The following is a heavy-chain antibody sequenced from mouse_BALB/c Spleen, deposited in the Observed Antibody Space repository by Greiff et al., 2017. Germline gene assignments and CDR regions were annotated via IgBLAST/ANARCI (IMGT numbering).Heavy chain of an antibody. Sequence: QVQLQQSGAELVRPGTSVKISCKASGYTFTNYWLGWVKQRPGHGLEWIGDIYPGGGYTNYNEKFKGKATLTADTSSSTAYMQLSSLTSEDSAVYFCARSTMITTEGYYAMDYWGQGTSVTVSS. J-gene: IGHJ4*01. V-gene: IGHV1-63*02. CDR1: GYTFTNYW. CDR2: IYPGGGYT. CDR3: ARSTMITTEGYYAMDY. D-gene: IGHD2-4*01.